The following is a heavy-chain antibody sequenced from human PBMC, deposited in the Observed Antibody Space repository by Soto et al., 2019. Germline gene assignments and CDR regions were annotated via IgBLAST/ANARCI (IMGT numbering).Heavy chain of an antibody. V-gene: IGHV2-5*02. Sequence: QITLKESGPALVKPTQTLTLTCTFSGFSLSTSGVGVGWIRQPPGKALEWLALIYWDDEKRYSPSLKSRLTITEAPSKGQVGITMTFLHPVDTAPYSFAPLPTWRYYFDYWGQGTLATVCS. D-gene: IGHD3-16*01. J-gene: IGHJ4*02. CDR3: APLPTWRYYFDY. CDR1: GFSLSTSGVG. CDR2: IYWDDEK.